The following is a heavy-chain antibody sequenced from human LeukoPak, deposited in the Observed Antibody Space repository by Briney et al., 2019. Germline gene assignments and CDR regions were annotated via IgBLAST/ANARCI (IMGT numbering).Heavy chain of an antibody. CDR3: AKEGPTALGVPAHYGMDV. J-gene: IGHJ6*04. D-gene: IGHD2-2*01. CDR2: ISYDGSNK. Sequence: GRSLRLSCAASGFTFSSYGMHWVRQAPGKGLEWVAVISYDGSNKYYADSVKGRFTIPRDNSKNTLYLQMNSLRAEDTAVYYCAKEGPTALGVPAHYGMDVWGKGTTVTVSS. CDR1: GFTFSSYG. V-gene: IGHV3-30*18.